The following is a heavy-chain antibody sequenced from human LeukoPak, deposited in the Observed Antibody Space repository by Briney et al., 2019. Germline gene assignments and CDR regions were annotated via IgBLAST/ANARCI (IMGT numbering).Heavy chain of an antibody. J-gene: IGHJ6*02. CDR3: ARDLGTPYYYYGMDV. CDR1: GYTFTSYG. CDR2: ISAYNGNT. V-gene: IGHV1-18*01. Sequence: GAPVKVSCKASGYTFTSYGISWVRQAPGQGLEWMGWISAYNGNTNYAQKLQGRVTMTTDTSTSTAYMELRSLRSDDTAVYYCARDLGTPYYYYGMDVWGQGTTVTVSS. D-gene: IGHD7-27*01.